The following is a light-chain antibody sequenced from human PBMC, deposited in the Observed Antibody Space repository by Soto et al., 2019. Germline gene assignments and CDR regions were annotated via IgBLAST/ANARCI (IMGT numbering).Light chain of an antibody. J-gene: IGLJ1*01. V-gene: IGLV1-44*01. CDR1: SSSIERNN. CDR3: ATWDDSLNLLDV. Sequence: QSVLTQPPSASGTPGQTVTISCSGDSSSIERNNVSWYQQLPGMAPKLLIYLNSRRPSGVPDRVSGSKSGTSASLAISGLQSEDEAEYYCATWDDSLNLLDVFGTGTKLTVL. CDR2: LNS.